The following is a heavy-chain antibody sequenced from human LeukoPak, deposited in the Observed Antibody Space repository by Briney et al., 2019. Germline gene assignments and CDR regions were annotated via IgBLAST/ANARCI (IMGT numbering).Heavy chain of an antibody. J-gene: IGHJ4*02. Sequence: GASVKVSCKASGYTFTGNYMHWVRQAPGQGLEWMGWINPNSGGTNYAQKFQGRVTMTRDTSISTAYMELSRLRSDDTAVYYCASILGYCSGGDCLDYWGQGTLVTVSS. D-gene: IGHD2-15*01. CDR3: ASILGYCSGGDCLDY. CDR1: GYTFTGNY. V-gene: IGHV1-2*02. CDR2: INPNSGGT.